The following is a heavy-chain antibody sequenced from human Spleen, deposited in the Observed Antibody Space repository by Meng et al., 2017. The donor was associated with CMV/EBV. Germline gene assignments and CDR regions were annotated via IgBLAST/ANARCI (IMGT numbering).Heavy chain of an antibody. CDR3: ARDLGYSITMVRGGNAFDI. V-gene: IGHV3-11*01. J-gene: IGHJ3*02. CDR1: FSDYY. CDR2: ISSSGSTI. D-gene: IGHD3-10*01. Sequence: FSDYYMSWIRQAPGKGLEWVSYISSSGSTIYYADSVKGRFTISRDNAKNSLYLQMNSLRAEDTAVYYCARDLGYSITMVRGGNAFDIWGQGTMVTVSS.